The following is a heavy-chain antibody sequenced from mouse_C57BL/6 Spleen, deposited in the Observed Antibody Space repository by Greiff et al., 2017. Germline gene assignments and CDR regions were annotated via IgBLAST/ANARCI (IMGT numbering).Heavy chain of an antibody. J-gene: IGHJ4*01. CDR2: IYPGDGDT. D-gene: IGHD1-1*01. V-gene: IGHV1-80*01. CDR3: ARWTTVGAMDY. CDR1: GYAFSSYW. Sequence: LQQSGAELVKPGASVKISCKASGYAFSSYWMNWVKQRPGKGLEWIGQIYPGDGDTNYNGKFKGKATLTADKSSSTAYMQLSSLTSEDSAVYFCARWTTVGAMDYWGQGTSVTVSS.